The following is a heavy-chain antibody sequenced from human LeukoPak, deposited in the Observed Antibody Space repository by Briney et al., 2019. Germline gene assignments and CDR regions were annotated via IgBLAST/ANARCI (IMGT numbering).Heavy chain of an antibody. CDR2: IYYSGST. CDR1: GGSISSYY. J-gene: IGHJ4*01. CDR3: ARDRYYGSWSYDY. Sequence: SETLSLTCTVSGGSISSYYWSWIRQPPGKGLEWIGYIYYSGSTNYNPSLKSRVTISVDTSKNQFSLKLSSVTAADTAVYYCARDRYYGSWSYDYWGHGTLVTVSS. V-gene: IGHV4-59*12. D-gene: IGHD3-10*01.